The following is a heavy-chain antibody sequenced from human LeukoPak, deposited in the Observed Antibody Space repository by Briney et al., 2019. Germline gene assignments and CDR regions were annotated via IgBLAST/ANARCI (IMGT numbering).Heavy chain of an antibody. Sequence: GGSLRLSCAASGFTFSSYGMHWVRQAPGKGLEWVSFIQYDGSNKYYVDSVKGRFTISRDNSKNTVYLQMNSLRAEDTAVYYCAREGGPVAWDYWGQGTLVTVSS. V-gene: IGHV3-30*02. CDR1: GFTFSSYG. D-gene: IGHD6-19*01. J-gene: IGHJ4*02. CDR3: AREGGPVAWDY. CDR2: IQYDGSNK.